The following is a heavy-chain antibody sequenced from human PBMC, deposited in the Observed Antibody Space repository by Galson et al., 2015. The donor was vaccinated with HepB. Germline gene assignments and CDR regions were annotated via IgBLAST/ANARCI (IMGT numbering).Heavy chain of an antibody. V-gene: IGHV3-23*01. J-gene: IGHJ2*01. Sequence: SLRLSCAASGFTFSSYAMSWVRQAPGKGLEWVSAISGSGGSTYYADSVKGRFTISRDNSKNTLYLQMNSLRAEDTAVYYCAKLAVGASLGASGWYFDLWGRGTLVTVSS. CDR3: AKLAVGASLGASGWYFDL. CDR2: ISGSGGST. CDR1: GFTFSSYA. D-gene: IGHD1-26*01.